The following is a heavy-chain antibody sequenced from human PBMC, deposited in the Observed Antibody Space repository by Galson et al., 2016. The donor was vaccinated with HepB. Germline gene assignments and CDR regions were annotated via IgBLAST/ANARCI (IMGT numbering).Heavy chain of an antibody. J-gene: IGHJ6*02. CDR3: ARDRDTILSYYGMDV. V-gene: IGHV3-53*01. Sequence: SLRLSCAVSGLTVSGAYMSWVRQAPGKGLEWVSVLYRDGSTYYADSVKGRFTISRDNSKNTLYLQMNSLRAEDTAVYYCARDRDTILSYYGMDVWGQGTTVTVSS. CDR2: LYRDGST. CDR1: GLTVSGAY. D-gene: IGHD3-9*01.